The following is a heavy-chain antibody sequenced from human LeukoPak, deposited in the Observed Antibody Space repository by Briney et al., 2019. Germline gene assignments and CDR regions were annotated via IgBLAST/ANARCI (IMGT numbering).Heavy chain of an antibody. CDR1: GFTFSSCA. CDR3: AKDSYGSSSIPYFFDY. CDR2: ISGSGGST. Sequence: GGSLRLSCAASGFTFSSCAMNWVRQAPGKGLEWVSGISGSGGSTYYADSVRGRFTISRDNSKNTLYLQMHSLRAEDTAVYYCAKDSYGSSSIPYFFDYWGQGTLVTVSS. V-gene: IGHV3-23*01. D-gene: IGHD2-2*01. J-gene: IGHJ4*02.